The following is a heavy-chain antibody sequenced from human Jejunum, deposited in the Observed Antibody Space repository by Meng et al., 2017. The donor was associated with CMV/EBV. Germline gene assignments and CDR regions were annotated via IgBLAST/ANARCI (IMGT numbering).Heavy chain of an antibody. CDR2: INWNGGST. Sequence: DYGMSWVRQAPGKGLEWVSGINWNGGSTGYADSVKGRFTISRDNAKNSLYLQMNSLRAEDTALYYCARDLVSHCSSTSCYGVVDYWGQGTLVTVSS. CDR3: ARDLVSHCSSTSCYGVVDY. V-gene: IGHV3-20*03. CDR1: DYG. J-gene: IGHJ4*02. D-gene: IGHD2-2*01.